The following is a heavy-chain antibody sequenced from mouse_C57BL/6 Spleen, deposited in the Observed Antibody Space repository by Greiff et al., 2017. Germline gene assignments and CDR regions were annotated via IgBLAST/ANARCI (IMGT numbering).Heavy chain of an antibody. CDR1: GYTFTSYG. J-gene: IGHJ2*01. D-gene: IGHD4-1*01. CDR3: ARSNWSYYFDY. CDR2: IYPRSGNT. Sequence: VKLMESGAELARPGASVKLSCKASGYTFTSYGISWVKQRTGQGLEWIGEIYPRSGNTYYNEKFKGKATLTADKSSSTAYMELRSLTSEDSAVYFCARSNWSYYFDYWGQGTTLTVSS. V-gene: IGHV1-81*01.